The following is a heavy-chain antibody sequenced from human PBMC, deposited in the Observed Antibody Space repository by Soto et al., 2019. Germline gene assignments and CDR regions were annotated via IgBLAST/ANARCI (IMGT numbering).Heavy chain of an antibody. D-gene: IGHD1-26*01. CDR2: IYYSGST. V-gene: IGHV4-39*01. J-gene: IGHJ4*02. Sequence: SETLSLTCTVSCGSISSSNYYWGWIRQPPGKGLEWIGSIYYSGSTYHNPPLKSRVTISKDTSKNQFSLKLSSVTAADTAVYYCAVGSSGFYYIYWGQGIQVTVSS. CDR3: AVGSSGFYYIY. CDR1: CGSISSSNYY.